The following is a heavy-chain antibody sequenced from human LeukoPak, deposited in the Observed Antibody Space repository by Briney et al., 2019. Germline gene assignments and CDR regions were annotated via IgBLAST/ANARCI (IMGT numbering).Heavy chain of an antibody. J-gene: IGHJ4*02. V-gene: IGHV3-23*01. Sequence: QPGGSLRLSCAASGITFSSYAMSWVRQAPGKGLEWVSAISGSGGSTYYADSVKGRFTISRDNSKNTLYLQMNSLRAEDTAVYYCAKDGVEYCGGDCPFDYWGQGTLVTVSS. CDR3: AKDGVEYCGGDCPFDY. CDR2: ISGSGGST. D-gene: IGHD2-21*02. CDR1: GITFSSYA.